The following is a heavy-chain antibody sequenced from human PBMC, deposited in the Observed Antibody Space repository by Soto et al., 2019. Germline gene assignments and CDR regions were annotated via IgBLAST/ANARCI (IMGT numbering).Heavy chain of an antibody. J-gene: IGHJ3*01. V-gene: IGHV4-59*01. CDR3: ARAVGAKHDSFDV. CDR2: IYYSGSS. D-gene: IGHD1-26*01. CDR1: GGSISSYY. Sequence: SETLSLTCTVSGGSISSYYWSWVRQPPGRGLEWIGYIYYSGSSNYNPSLKSRLTMSVDASKNQFSLKLSSVTAADTAVYYCARAVGAKHDSFDVWAQGTMVTVSS.